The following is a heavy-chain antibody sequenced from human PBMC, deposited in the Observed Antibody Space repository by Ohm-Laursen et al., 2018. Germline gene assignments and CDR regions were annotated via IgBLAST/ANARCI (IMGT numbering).Heavy chain of an antibody. Sequence: SLRLSCTASGLTFSSYWMSWVRQAPGKGLECVANIRQDGSDKNYVDSVKGRFTISRDNAKNSLYLQMNSLRAEDTGVYYCARDSSRSNSFDPWGQGALVTVSS. CDR1: GLTFSSYW. V-gene: IGHV3-7*01. CDR3: ARDSSRSNSFDP. CDR2: IRQDGSDK. J-gene: IGHJ5*02.